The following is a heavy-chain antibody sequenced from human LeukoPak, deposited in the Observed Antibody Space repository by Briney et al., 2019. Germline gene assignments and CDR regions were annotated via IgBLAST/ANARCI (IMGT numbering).Heavy chain of an antibody. V-gene: IGHV4-30-4*07. D-gene: IGHD3-22*01. CDR2: ISYSGST. Sequence: SQTLSLTCAVSGGSIRSGGYSWSWIRQSPGKGLEWIGNISYSGSTYYNPSLKSRLTILVDTSKNQFSLKLSSVTAADTAVYYCARVGSSDSSGYYFDQWGQGSLVTVSS. CDR1: GGSIRSGGYS. CDR3: ARVGSSDSSGYYFDQ. J-gene: IGHJ4*02.